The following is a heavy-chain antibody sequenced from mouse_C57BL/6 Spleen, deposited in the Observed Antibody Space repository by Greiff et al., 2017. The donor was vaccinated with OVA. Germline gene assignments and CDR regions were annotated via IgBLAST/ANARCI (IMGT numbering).Heavy chain of an antibody. V-gene: IGHV1-81*01. D-gene: IGHD1-1*01. Sequence: QVQLQQSGAELARPGASVKLSCKASGYTFTSYGISWVKQRTGQGLEWIGEIYPRSGNTYYNEKFKGKATLTANKSSSTAYMELRSLTSEDSAVYFCAREGTTVVAGYYCDYWGQGTTLTVSS. CDR3: AREGTTVVAGYYCDY. CDR1: GYTFTSYG. J-gene: IGHJ2*01. CDR2: IYPRSGNT.